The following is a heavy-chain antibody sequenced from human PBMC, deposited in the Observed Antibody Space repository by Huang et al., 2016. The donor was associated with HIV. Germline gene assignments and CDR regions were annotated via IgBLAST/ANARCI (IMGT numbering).Heavy chain of an antibody. J-gene: IGHJ4*02. CDR2: TFYSGST. CDR1: GDSIYSHY. D-gene: IGHD3-10*01. Sequence: QVQLQESGPGLVKPSETLSLTCTVSGDSIYSHYWGWVRQPPGKGLEWIGSTFYSGSTDYNPSLKSRVTISVDTSKDQFSPKLNSVTAADTAVYYCASTPSGNYLNYWGQGTLVTVSS. V-gene: IGHV4-59*11. CDR3: ASTPSGNYLNY.